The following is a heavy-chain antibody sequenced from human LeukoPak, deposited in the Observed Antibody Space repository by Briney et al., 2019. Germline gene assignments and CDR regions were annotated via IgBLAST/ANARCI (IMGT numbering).Heavy chain of an antibody. Sequence: GGSLRLSCAASGFTFSSYAMSWVRQAPGKGLEWVSAISGSGGSTYYADSVKGRFTTSRDNSKNTLYLQMNSLRAEDTAVYYCATPPHYSNYGLDYWGQGTLVTVSS. D-gene: IGHD4-11*01. CDR2: ISGSGGST. CDR1: GFTFSSYA. J-gene: IGHJ4*02. V-gene: IGHV3-23*01. CDR3: ATPPHYSNYGLDY.